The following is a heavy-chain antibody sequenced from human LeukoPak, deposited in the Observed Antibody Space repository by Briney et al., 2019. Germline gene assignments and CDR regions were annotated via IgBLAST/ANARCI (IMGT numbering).Heavy chain of an antibody. J-gene: IGHJ5*02. CDR3: ARAGVGANNWFDP. V-gene: IGHV4-59*01. D-gene: IGHD1-26*01. CDR1: GGSISSYY. CDR2: IYYSGST. Sequence: SETLSLTCTVSGGSISSYYWSWIRQPPGKGLEWIGYIYYSGSTNYNPSLKSRVTISVDTSKNQFSLKLSSVTAADTAVYYCARAGVGANNWFDPWGQGTLDTVSS.